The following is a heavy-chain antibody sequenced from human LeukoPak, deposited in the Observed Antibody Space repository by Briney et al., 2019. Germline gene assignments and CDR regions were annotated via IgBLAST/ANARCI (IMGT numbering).Heavy chain of an antibody. V-gene: IGHV4-59*08. CDR1: GGSISSSY. Sequence: SETLSLTCTVSGGSISSSYWSWIRQPPGKGLEWIGYVYHTGDANSNPSLKSRVTISMDTSKNQFSLRLSSVAAADTAVYYCARHNFARPFDYWGQGTLVTVSS. D-gene: IGHD6-6*01. CDR2: VYHTGDA. CDR3: ARHNFARPFDY. J-gene: IGHJ4*02.